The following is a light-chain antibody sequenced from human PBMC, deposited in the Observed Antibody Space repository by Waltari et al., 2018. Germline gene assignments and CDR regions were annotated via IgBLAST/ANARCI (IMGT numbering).Light chain of an antibody. CDR3: QQSYRTLRT. CDR1: QNIVTY. CDR2: AAS. Sequence: DLQMTQSPSSLSASVGDRVTITCRARQNIVTYLSWYQLKPGKAPKLLIYAASSLQSGAPSRFSGSGSGTDFTLTISSLQPEDFATYYCQQSYRTLRTFGQGTTVEIK. V-gene: IGKV1-39*01. J-gene: IGKJ1*01.